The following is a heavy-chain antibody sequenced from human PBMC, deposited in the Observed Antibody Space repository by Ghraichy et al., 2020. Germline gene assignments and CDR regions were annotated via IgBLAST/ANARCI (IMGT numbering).Heavy chain of an antibody. D-gene: IGHD3-22*01. J-gene: IGHJ5*02. CDR3: ARETADSSGYYHNWFDP. CDR1: GFTFTDHH. CDR2: ARNKGDSYAT. Sequence: GGSLRLSCAASGFTFTDHHMDWVRQAPGKGLEWVGRARNKGDSYATDYAASVKGRFTISRDDSKRSLYLQMNSLKTEDTAIYYCARETADSSGYYHNWFDPCGQGTLVTVSS. V-gene: IGHV3-72*01.